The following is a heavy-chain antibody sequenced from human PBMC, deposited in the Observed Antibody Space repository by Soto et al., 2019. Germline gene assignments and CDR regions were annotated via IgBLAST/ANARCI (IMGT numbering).Heavy chain of an antibody. J-gene: IGHJ4*02. CDR3: ARVTVTTSYYFDY. D-gene: IGHD4-17*01. V-gene: IGHV3-66*01. CDR1: GFTVSSNY. CDR2: IYSGGST. Sequence: GGSLRLSCAASGFTVSSNYMSWVRQAPGKGLEWVSVIYSGGSTYYADSVKGRFTISRDNSKNTLYLQMNSLRAEDTAVYYCARVTVTTSYYFDYWGQGTLVTVSS.